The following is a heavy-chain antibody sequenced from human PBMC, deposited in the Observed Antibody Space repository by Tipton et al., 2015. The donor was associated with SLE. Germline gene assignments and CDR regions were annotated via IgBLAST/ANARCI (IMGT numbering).Heavy chain of an antibody. J-gene: IGHJ6*03. CDR1: GFSFRSYA. CDR2: IYGGDGTT. D-gene: IGHD2/OR15-2a*01. V-gene: IGHV3-23*03. Sequence: SLRLSCAASGFSFRSYAMSWVRRTPNKGLEWVSVIYGGDGTTFYADPVKGRFAISRDDSKNTVYLQMNSLRGEDSAVYYCAKALSQSNYYYYMDVWGKGTTVTVSS. CDR3: AKALSQSNYYYYMDV.